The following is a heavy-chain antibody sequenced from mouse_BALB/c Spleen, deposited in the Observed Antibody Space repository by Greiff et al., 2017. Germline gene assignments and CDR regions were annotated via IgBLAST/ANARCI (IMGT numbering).Heavy chain of an antibody. D-gene: IGHD4-1*01. V-gene: IGHV1S137*01. J-gene: IGHJ4*01. CDR2: ISTYYGDA. CDR3: ARRGGTGAMDY. Sequence: VQLQQSGTELVRPGVSVKISCKGSGYTFTDYAMHWVKQSHAKSLEWIGVISTYYGDASYNQKFKGKATMTVDKSSSTAYMELARLTSEDSAIYYCARRGGTGAMDYWGQGTSVTVSS. CDR1: GYTFTDYA.